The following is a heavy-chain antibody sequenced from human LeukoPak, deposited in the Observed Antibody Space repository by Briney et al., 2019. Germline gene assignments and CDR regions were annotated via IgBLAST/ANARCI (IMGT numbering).Heavy chain of an antibody. V-gene: IGHV3-21*01. J-gene: IGHJ6*02. CDR3: ARDPDGFYYYGMDV. Sequence: GGSLRLSCAASGFTFSSYSMNWVRQAPGKGLEWVSSISSSSSYIYYADSVKGRFTISRDNAKNSLYLQMNSLRAEDTAVYYCARDPDGFYYYGMDVWGQGTTVTVSS. CDR2: ISSSSSYI. D-gene: IGHD4-17*01. CDR1: GFTFSSYS.